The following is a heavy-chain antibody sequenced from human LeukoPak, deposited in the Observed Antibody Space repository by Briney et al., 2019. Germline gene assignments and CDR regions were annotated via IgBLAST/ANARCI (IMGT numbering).Heavy chain of an antibody. CDR1: GYSISSGYY. V-gene: IGHV4-38-2*02. CDR3: ARGMVTTETNWFDP. J-gene: IGHJ5*02. Sequence: SKTLSLTCTVSGYSISSGYYWAWIRQPPGKGLEWIGSIYESGSTYYNPSLKSRVTISVDTSKNQFSLRMNSVTAADTAVYYCARGMVTTETNWFDPWGQGTLVTVSS. D-gene: IGHD4-17*01. CDR2: IYESGST.